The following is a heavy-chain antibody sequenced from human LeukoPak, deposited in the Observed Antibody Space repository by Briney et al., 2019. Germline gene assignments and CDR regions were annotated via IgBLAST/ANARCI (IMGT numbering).Heavy chain of an antibody. CDR2: INPNSGGT. CDR3: AREYYYDSSGYYGY. Sequence: ASVKVSCKASGYTFSGYYIHWVRQAPGQGLEWMGCINPNSGGTNYAQKFQGRVTMTRDTSISTAYMELSRLRSDDTAVYYCAREYYYDSSGYYGYWGQGTLVTVSS. CDR1: GYTFSGYY. D-gene: IGHD3-22*01. J-gene: IGHJ4*02. V-gene: IGHV1-2*02.